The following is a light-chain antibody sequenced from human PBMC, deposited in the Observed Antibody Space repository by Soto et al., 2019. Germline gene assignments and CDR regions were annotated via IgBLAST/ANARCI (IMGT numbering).Light chain of an antibody. V-gene: IGLV1-51*01. CDR1: SSNIGNNY. J-gene: IGLJ2*01. CDR3: GTWDSSLSVV. Sequence: QSVLTQPPSVSAAPGQKVTISCSGGSSNIGNNYVSWYQQLPGTAPKLLIYDNNKRPSGIPDRFSGSKSGTSATLGITGLQTGDEADYYCGTWDSSLSVVFGGGTKVTVL. CDR2: DNN.